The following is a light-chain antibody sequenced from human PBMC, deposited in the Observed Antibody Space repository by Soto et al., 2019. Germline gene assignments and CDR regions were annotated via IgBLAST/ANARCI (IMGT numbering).Light chain of an antibody. J-gene: IGKJ5*01. V-gene: IGKV1-39*01. Sequence: DIQMTQSPSSLSASVGDRVTMTCRASQSISSFLNWYQQKPGKAPKLLIYTTSTLQSGVPSRFSGSGSGTDYTLTTSSLQPHDFATYYCQQTYRTPPTTFGQGTRLEIK. CDR1: QSISSF. CDR3: QQTYRTPPTT. CDR2: TTS.